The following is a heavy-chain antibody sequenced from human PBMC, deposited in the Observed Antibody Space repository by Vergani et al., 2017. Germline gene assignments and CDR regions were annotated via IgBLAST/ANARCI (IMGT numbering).Heavy chain of an antibody. Sequence: QVQLVQSGAEVKKPGASVKVSCKASGYTFTSYYMHWVRQAPGQGLEWMGIINPSGGSTSYAQKFQGRVTMTRDTSISTTYMELSRLRSDDTAVYYCTRGRMTVDYWGQGTLVTVSS. CDR1: GYTFTSYY. V-gene: IGHV1-46*01. J-gene: IGHJ4*02. D-gene: IGHD2-15*01. CDR3: TRGRMTVDY. CDR2: INPSGGST.